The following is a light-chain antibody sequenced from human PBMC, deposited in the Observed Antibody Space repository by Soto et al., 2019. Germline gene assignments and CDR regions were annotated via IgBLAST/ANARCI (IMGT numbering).Light chain of an antibody. CDR2: DVF. CDR3: LQRSVWPWT. CDR1: QSVGND. J-gene: IGKJ1*01. V-gene: IGKV3-11*01. Sequence: EIVLTQSPATLSLSPGERATHSCRASQSVGNDLAWYQQKPGQAPRLLIYDVFNRATGIPARLSGSGSGTDFTLTISSLEPEDFAVYYCLQRSVWPWTFGQGTRLEVK.